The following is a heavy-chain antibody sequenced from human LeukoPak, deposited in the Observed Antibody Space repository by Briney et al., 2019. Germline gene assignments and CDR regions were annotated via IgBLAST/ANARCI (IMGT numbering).Heavy chain of an antibody. V-gene: IGHV1-69*06. CDR1: GGTFSSYA. Sequence: SVKVSCKASGGTFSSYAISWVRQAPGQGLEWMGGIIPIFGTANYAQKFQGRVTITADKSTSTAYMELSSLRSEDTAVYYCARVGSSWYALDPWGQGTLVTVSS. CDR2: IIPIFGTA. J-gene: IGHJ5*02. D-gene: IGHD6-13*01. CDR3: ARVGSSWYALDP.